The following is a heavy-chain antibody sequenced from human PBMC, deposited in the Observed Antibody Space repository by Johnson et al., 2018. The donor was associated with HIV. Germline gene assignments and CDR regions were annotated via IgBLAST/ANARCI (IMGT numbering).Heavy chain of an antibody. CDR1: GFTFSDYY. CDR3: ARDQAYSSSWEGVFDI. Sequence: QVQLVESGGGLVKPGGSLRLSCAASGFTFSDYYMSWIRQAPGKGLEWVSYISSSGSTIYYADSVKGRFTISRDNAMNSVYLQMNSLTADDTAVYYCARDQAYSSSWEGVFDIWGQGTRVIVSS. J-gene: IGHJ3*02. V-gene: IGHV3-11*04. CDR2: ISSSGSTI. D-gene: IGHD6-13*01.